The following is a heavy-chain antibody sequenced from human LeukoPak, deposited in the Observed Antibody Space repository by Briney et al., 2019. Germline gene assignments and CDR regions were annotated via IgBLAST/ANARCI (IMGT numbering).Heavy chain of an antibody. D-gene: IGHD2-2*01. CDR2: IYSGGST. J-gene: IGHJ4*02. CDR1: GFTVSNNY. CDR3: ARHQLLSYYYAGDFDY. V-gene: IGHV3-53*05. Sequence: GGSLRLSCVVSGFTVSNNYMNWVRQAPGKGLEWVSVIYSGGSTYYAGSVKGRFTISRDNSKNTLYLQMNSLRAEDTAVYYCARHQLLSYYYAGDFDYWGQGTLVTVSS.